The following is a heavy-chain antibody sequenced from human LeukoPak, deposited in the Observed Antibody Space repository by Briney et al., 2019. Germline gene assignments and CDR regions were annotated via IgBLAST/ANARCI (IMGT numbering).Heavy chain of an antibody. CDR1: GGSISTYY. V-gene: IGHV4-59*01. D-gene: IGHD1-26*01. J-gene: IGHJ4*02. CDR2: IYYSGST. CDR3: ARYSGSPTWYLDY. Sequence: SETLSLTCTVSGGSISTYYWTWIRQPPGKGLEWIGHIYYSGSTKYNPSFESRVTISVDTSKNQFSLRVTSVTAADTALYYCARYSGSPTWYLDYWGQGTLVTVSS.